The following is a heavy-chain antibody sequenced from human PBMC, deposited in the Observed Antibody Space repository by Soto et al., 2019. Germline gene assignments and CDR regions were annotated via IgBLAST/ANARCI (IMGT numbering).Heavy chain of an antibody. J-gene: IGHJ4*02. V-gene: IGHV3-21*01. D-gene: IGHD3-10*01. CDR1: GFTFSSYS. CDR2: ISSSSSYI. Sequence: ESGGGLVKPGGSLRLSCAASGFTFSSYSMNWVRQAPGKGLEWVSSISSSSSYIYYADSVKGRFTISRDNAKNSLYLQMNSLRAEDTAVYYCARDRITMVRGVPYFDYWGQGTLVTVSS. CDR3: ARDRITMVRGVPYFDY.